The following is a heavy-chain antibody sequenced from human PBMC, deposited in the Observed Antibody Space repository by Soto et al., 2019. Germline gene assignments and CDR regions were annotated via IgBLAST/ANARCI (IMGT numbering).Heavy chain of an antibody. CDR3: ARALLLYDSSGYGGFDI. J-gene: IGHJ3*02. CDR2: ISAYNGNT. CDR1: GYTFITYG. D-gene: IGHD3-22*01. V-gene: IGHV1-18*04. Sequence: QVQLVQSGAEVKKPGASVKVSCKASGYTFITYGISWVRQAPGQGLEWMGWISAYNGNTNNAQKLQGRVTMTTDTYTSTAYMELRSLRSDDTAVYYCARALLLYDSSGYGGFDIWGQGTMVTVSS.